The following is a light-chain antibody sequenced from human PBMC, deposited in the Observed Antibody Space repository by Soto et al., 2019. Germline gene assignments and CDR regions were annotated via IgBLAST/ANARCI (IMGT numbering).Light chain of an antibody. CDR1: QSVSSN. Sequence: EIVMTQSPATLSVSPGERATLSCRASQSVSSNLAWYQQKPGQAPRLLIYGASNRVTGIPDRFSGSGSGTEFTLTINSLQAEDCAVYYCQQRSNWPRITFGQGTRLEIK. CDR3: QQRSNWPRIT. J-gene: IGKJ5*01. CDR2: GAS. V-gene: IGKV3D-15*01.